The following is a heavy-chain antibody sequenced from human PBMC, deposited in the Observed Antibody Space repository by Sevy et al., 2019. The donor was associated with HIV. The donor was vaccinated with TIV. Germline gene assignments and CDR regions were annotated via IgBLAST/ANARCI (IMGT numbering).Heavy chain of an antibody. D-gene: IGHD3-16*01. Sequence: GGSLRLSCAASGFTFSSYAMHWVRQAPAKGLEWVAVLSYDGNNKDADSVKGRFTISRDNSKNTLYLQMNSLRAEDTAVYYCARDGSSGGLFLKDYYYFGMDVWGQGTTVTVSS. CDR2: LSYDGNNK. CDR1: GFTFSSYA. V-gene: IGHV3-30*03. J-gene: IGHJ6*02. CDR3: ARDGSSGGLFLKDYYYFGMDV.